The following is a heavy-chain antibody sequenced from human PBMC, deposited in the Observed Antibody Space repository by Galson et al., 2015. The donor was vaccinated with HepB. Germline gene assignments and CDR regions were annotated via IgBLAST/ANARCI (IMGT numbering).Heavy chain of an antibody. CDR2: ISAYNGNI. CDR3: ARDGEWLGSDY. V-gene: IGHV1-18*01. Sequence: SVKVSCKASGYSFSTYGVSWVRQAPGQGLEWMGWISAYNGNINYAQNLQGRVTMTTDTSTSTAYMELRSLRSGDTAVYYCARDGEWLGSDYWGQGTLVTVSS. CDR1: GYSFSTYG. J-gene: IGHJ4*02. D-gene: IGHD3-3*01.